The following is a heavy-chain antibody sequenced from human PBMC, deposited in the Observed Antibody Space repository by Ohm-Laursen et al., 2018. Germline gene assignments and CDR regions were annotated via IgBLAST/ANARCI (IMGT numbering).Heavy chain of an antibody. V-gene: IGHV4-61*01. CDR3: ARGYSGHDYYFDY. CDR1: GGSVSSDSYY. J-gene: IGHJ4*02. CDR2: IYYRGST. D-gene: IGHD5-12*01. Sequence: TLSLTCAHSGGSVSSDSYYWSWIRQPPGKGLEWIGYIYYRGSTNYNPSLKSRVSFSIDTSKNRFSLQLNSVTAADTAIYYCARGYSGHDYYFDYWGQGALVTVSS.